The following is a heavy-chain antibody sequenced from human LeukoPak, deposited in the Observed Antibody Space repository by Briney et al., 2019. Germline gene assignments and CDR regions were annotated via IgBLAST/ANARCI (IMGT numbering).Heavy chain of an antibody. CDR2: IYHSGST. Sequence: SETLSLTCAVSGGSISSSNWWSWVRQPPGKGLEWIGEIYHSGSTNYNPSLKSRVTISVDTSKNQFSLKLSSVTAADTAVYYCARGGGIAAAGSIYYYYYYMDVWGKGTTVTISS. CDR3: ARGGGIAAAGSIYYYYYYMDV. J-gene: IGHJ6*03. CDR1: GGSISSSNW. V-gene: IGHV4-4*02. D-gene: IGHD6-13*01.